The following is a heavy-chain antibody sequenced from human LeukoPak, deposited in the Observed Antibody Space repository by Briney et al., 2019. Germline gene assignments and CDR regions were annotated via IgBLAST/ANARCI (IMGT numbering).Heavy chain of an antibody. V-gene: IGHV3-21*01. CDR3: GEDEDSSSWYYY. D-gene: IGHD6-13*01. Sequence: PGGSLRLSCAPSLFTLSGYSMNSVCQAPGKGLEWVSSISSSSSYIYYADSVKGRFTISRDNAKNSLYLQMNSLRAQDTAVYYFGEDEDSSSWYYYWGQGTLVTVSS. J-gene: IGHJ4*02. CDR2: ISSSSSYI. CDR1: LFTLSGYS.